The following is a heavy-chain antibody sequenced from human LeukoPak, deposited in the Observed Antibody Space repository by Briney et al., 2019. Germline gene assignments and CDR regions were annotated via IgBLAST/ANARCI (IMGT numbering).Heavy chain of an antibody. CDR1: GFTFSTFW. Sequence: PGGSLRLSCAASGFTFSTFWMSWVRQAPGKGLEWVANIKEDGSEKYYVDSMKGRFTVSRDNAKNTLSLKMDSMRVEDTAVYYCARGGTFVSDYWGQGTLVTVSS. CDR2: IKEDGSEK. D-gene: IGHD1-1*01. CDR3: ARGGTFVSDY. V-gene: IGHV3-7*01. J-gene: IGHJ4*02.